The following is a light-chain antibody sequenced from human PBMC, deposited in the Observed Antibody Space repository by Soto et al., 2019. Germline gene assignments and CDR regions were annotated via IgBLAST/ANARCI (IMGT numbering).Light chain of an antibody. V-gene: IGKV3-20*01. CDR2: DTS. CDR3: QQYCGSLIT. J-gene: IGKJ5*01. CDR1: QSISNRF. Sequence: IALTQSPITLFLSPGERATLSCRADQSISNRFLAWYQQKPGQAPKLIIYDTSVLPTVIPDRFSGSGSGTDFTLTISSLEPEDFAVYYCQQYCGSLITFGQGTRLEI.